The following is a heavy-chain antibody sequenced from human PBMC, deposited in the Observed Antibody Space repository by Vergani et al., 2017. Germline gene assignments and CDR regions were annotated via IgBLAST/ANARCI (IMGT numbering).Heavy chain of an antibody. CDR1: GFTFSSYA. CDR3: AKDFRRGNI. V-gene: IGHV3-23*01. CDR2: ISGSGGST. Sequence: EVQLLESGGGLVQPGGSLRLSCAASGFTFSSYAMSWVRQAPGKGLEWVSVISGSGGSTYYADSVKGRFTNSRYNSKHTLYLQMNSLRAEDTAVYYCAKDFRRGNIWGQGTMVTVSS. D-gene: IGHD3-16*01. J-gene: IGHJ3*02.